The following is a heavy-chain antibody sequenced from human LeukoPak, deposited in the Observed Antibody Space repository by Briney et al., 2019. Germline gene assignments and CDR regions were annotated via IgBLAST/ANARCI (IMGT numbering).Heavy chain of an antibody. CDR2: IYTSGST. CDR1: GGSISSYY. CDR3: ARGTYYYDSSGSNWFDP. Sequence: PSETLSLTCTVSGGSISSYYWSWIRQPPGKGLEWIGYIYTSGSTNYNPSLKSRVTMSVDTSKNQFSLKLSSVTAADTAVYYCARGTYYYDSSGSNWFDPWGQGTLVTVSS. J-gene: IGHJ5*02. V-gene: IGHV4-4*09. D-gene: IGHD3-22*01.